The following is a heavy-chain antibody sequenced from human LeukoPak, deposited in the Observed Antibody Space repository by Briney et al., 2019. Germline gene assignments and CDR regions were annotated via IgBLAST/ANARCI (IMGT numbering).Heavy chain of an antibody. CDR1: GFTFTSYG. D-gene: IGHD3-22*01. Sequence: GGSLRLSCAASGFTFTSYGMHWVRQAPGKGLEWVAHIRFDESDKYYADSVKGRFTISRDTSRNTVYLQMNSLRGEDTAVYYCARDSGYYGLAFDYWGQGTLVTVSS. J-gene: IGHJ4*02. V-gene: IGHV3-30*02. CDR3: ARDSGYYGLAFDY. CDR2: IRFDESDK.